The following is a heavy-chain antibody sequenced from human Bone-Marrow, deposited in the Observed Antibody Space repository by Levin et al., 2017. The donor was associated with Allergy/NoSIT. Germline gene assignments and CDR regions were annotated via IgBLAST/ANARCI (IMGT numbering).Heavy chain of an antibody. V-gene: IGHV3-23*01. CDR3: AKGLTYYYDSDGDYYGD. J-gene: IGHJ4*02. Sequence: GESLKISCAASGFTLSNYAMNLVRQAPGKGLELVSGLSGSDGSGSAYYAGSVRGRFTISRDKSKNTLYLEMNRLTAEDTDVYFGAKGLTYYYDSDGDYYGDWGQGSPVTVSS. D-gene: IGHD3-22*01. CDR1: GFTLSNYA. CDR2: LSGSDGSGSA.